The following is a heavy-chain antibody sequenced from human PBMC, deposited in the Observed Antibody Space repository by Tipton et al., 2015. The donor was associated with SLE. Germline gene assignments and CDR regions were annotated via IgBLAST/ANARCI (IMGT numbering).Heavy chain of an antibody. J-gene: IGHJ4*02. CDR3: ASGEVGRQWLRGSFDY. Sequence: QVQLVQSGAEVKKPGSSVKVSCKASGGTFSSYAISWVRQAPGQGLEWMGGIIPILGIANYAQKFQGRVTITTDESTSTAYMELSSLRSEGTGVYYCASGEVGRQWLRGSFDYWGQGTLVTVSS. CDR2: IIPILGIA. D-gene: IGHD3-22*01. CDR1: GGTFSSYA. V-gene: IGHV1-69*01.